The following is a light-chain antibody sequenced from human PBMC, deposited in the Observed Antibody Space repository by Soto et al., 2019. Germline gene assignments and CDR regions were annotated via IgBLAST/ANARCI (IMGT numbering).Light chain of an antibody. Sequence: QSALTQPPSASGSPGQSVSISCTGTSSDVGGYNYVSWYHQHPGKAPKLMIYEVNKRPSGVPDRFSGSKSGNTASLTVSGLQDEDVADYYSSSSAGSSNVFGTGTKLTVL. CDR1: SSDVGGYNY. J-gene: IGLJ1*01. CDR2: EVN. CDR3: SSSAGSSNV. V-gene: IGLV2-8*01.